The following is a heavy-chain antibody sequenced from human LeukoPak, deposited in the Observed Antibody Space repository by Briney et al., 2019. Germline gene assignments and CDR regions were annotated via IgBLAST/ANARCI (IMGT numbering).Heavy chain of an antibody. Sequence: PGGSLRLSCAASGFTFSSYAVSWVRQAPGKGLEWVSAISGSGGSTYYADSVKGRFTISRDNSKNTLYLQMNSLRAEDTAVYYCAKDELVVPLEDAFDIWGQGTMVTVSS. D-gene: IGHD3-22*01. CDR1: GFTFSSYA. CDR3: AKDELVVPLEDAFDI. V-gene: IGHV3-23*01. CDR2: ISGSGGST. J-gene: IGHJ3*02.